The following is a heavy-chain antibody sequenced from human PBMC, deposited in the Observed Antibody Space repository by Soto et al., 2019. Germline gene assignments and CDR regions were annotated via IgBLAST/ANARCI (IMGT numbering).Heavy chain of an antibody. D-gene: IGHD2-15*01. CDR1: GYTFTSYV. J-gene: IGHJ4*02. CDR3: ARILGYCSGGSCDY. V-gene: IGHV1-3*01. Sequence: GASVKVSCKAAGYTFTSYVMHWVRQAPGQRLEWMGWINAGNGNTKYSQKFQGRVTITRDTSASTAYMELSSLRSEDTAVYYCARILGYCSGGSCDYWGQGTLVTVSS. CDR2: INAGNGNT.